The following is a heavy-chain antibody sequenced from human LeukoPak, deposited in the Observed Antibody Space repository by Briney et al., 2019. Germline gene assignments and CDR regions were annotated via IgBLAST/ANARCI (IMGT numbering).Heavy chain of an antibody. CDR3: ARGPYSGSRVDTKRRMWAFDI. Sequence: ASVKVSCKASGYTFTGHYTHWVRQAPGQGLEWMGWVNPNSGDTKYAQKFQGRVTMTRDTSISTAYMELSRLRSDDTAVYYCARGPYSGSRVDTKRRMWAFDIWGQGTMVTVSS. V-gene: IGHV1-2*02. CDR2: VNPNSGDT. CDR1: GYTFTGHY. J-gene: IGHJ3*02. D-gene: IGHD5-12*01.